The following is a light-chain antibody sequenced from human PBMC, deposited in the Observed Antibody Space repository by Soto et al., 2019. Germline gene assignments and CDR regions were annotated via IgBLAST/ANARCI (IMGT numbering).Light chain of an antibody. V-gene: IGLV1-40*01. CDR1: TSNIGAGYD. CDR3: QSYDSSLSGSYV. J-gene: IGLJ1*01. Sequence: QSVLTQPPSVSGAPGQRVTIPATGSTSNIGAGYDVHWYQQLPGTAPKLLIYGNSNRPSGVPDRFSGSKSGTSASLAITGLQAEDEADYYCQSYDSSLSGSYVFGTGTKVTVL. CDR2: GNS.